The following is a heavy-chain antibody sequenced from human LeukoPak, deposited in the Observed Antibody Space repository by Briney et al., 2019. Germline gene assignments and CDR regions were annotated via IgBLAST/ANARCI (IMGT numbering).Heavy chain of an antibody. V-gene: IGHV3-23*01. Sequence: PGGSLRLSCTASGFNFGDYAVSWVRQGPGMELEWVSAFSDNTYYAESAKGRFTISRDYSKNTIYLQMDSLRVDDTALYYCVGEGGRPPKGNWFDRWGQGTLVTVSS. D-gene: IGHD1-26*01. J-gene: IGHJ5*02. CDR2: FSDNT. CDR1: GFNFGDYA. CDR3: VGEGGRPPKGNWFDR.